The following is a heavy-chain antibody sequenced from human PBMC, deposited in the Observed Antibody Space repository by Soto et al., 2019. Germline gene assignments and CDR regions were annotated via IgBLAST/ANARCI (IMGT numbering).Heavy chain of an antibody. V-gene: IGHV4-39*01. CDR1: GGSISSSSHY. J-gene: IGHJ2*01. CDR3: ARLMGFTVTTYNRAYDL. D-gene: IGHD4-17*01. CDR2: MHYSGDS. Sequence: QLQLQESGPGVVKPSETLSLTCTVSGGSISSSSHYWDWIRQPPGKGLEWIGSMHYSGDSHYNPSLRSRVVISVVPSSHQFTLKLTCVTAADTAVYYCARLMGFTVTTYNRAYDLWVRGNLVTVSS.